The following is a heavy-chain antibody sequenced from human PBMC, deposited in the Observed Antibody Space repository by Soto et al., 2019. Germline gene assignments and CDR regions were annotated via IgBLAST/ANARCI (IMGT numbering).Heavy chain of an antibody. CDR3: ARAHTPPDSYDSSGYLDY. J-gene: IGHJ4*02. V-gene: IGHV1-2*02. Sequence: ASVKVSCKASGYTFTGYYMHWVRQAPGQGLEWMAWINPNSGGTNYAQKFQGRVTMTRDTSISTAYMELGRLRSDDTAVYYCARAHTPPDSYDSSGYLDYWGQGTLVTVSS. CDR1: GYTFTGYY. D-gene: IGHD3-22*01. CDR2: INPNSGGT.